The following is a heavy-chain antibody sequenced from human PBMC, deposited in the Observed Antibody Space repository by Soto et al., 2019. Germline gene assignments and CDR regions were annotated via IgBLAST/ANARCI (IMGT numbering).Heavy chain of an antibody. CDR1: GFSLSTTGVG. Sequence: QITLKESGPTLIQPTQTLTLTCAFSGFSLSTTGVGVGWIRQPPGKALEWLVVIYWDDNKRYSPSLKTRLTTTKDTSKNQVVLTMANMDPVDTATCYCAHRSSISLFDYWGRGALVTVSS. CDR2: IYWDDNK. CDR3: AHRSSISLFDY. V-gene: IGHV2-5*02. J-gene: IGHJ4*02. D-gene: IGHD3-3*02.